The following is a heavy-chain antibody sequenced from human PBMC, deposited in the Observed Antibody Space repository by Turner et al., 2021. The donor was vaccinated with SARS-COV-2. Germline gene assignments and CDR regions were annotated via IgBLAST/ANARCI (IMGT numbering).Heavy chain of an antibody. CDR3: ARDQYYDSSGYYFFRASYFDL. D-gene: IGHD3-22*01. CDR1: GFTFRSYE. CDR2: ISSSGSTI. V-gene: IGHV3-48*03. J-gene: IGHJ2*01. Sequence: EVQLVESGGGLVQPGGSLRFSCAASGFTFRSYEMNWVRQAPGKGLEWVSYISSSGSTIYYADSVKGRFTISRDNAKNSLYLQMNSLRAEDTAVYYCARDQYYDSSGYYFFRASYFDLWGRGTLVTVSS.